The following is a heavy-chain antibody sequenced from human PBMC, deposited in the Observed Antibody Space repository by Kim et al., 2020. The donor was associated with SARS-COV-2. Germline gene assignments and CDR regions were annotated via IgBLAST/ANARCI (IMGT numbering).Heavy chain of an antibody. D-gene: IGHD3-22*01. CDR1: GGSISSSNW. CDR3: ARDSTGSYMILRAFDI. V-gene: IGHV4-4*02. J-gene: IGHJ3*02. CDR2: IYHSGST. Sequence: SETLSLTCAVSGGSISSSNWWSWVRQPPGKGLEWIGEIYHSGSTNYNPSLKSRVTISVDKSKNQFSLKLSSVTAADTAVYYCARDSTGSYMILRAFDIWGQGTMVTVSS.